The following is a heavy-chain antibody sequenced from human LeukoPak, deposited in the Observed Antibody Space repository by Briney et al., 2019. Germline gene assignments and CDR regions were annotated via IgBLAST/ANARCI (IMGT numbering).Heavy chain of an antibody. J-gene: IGHJ4*02. CDR2: FDPEDGET. V-gene: IGHV1-24*01. Sequence: GASVKVSCKVSGYTLTELSMHWVRQAPGKGLEWMGGFDPEDGETIYAQKFQGRVTMTEDTSTDTAYMELSSLRSEDTAVYYCATSNPNTYYYDSSGYPRYWGQGTLVTVSS. CDR1: GYTLTELS. CDR3: ATSNPNTYYYDSSGYPRY. D-gene: IGHD3-22*01.